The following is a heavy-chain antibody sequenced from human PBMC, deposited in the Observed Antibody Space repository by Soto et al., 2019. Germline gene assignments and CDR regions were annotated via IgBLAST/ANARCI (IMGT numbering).Heavy chain of an antibody. CDR3: AGDYCSGGSCYRGWFDP. J-gene: IGHJ5*02. Sequence: SVKVSCKASGGTFSSYAISWVRQAPGQGLEWMGGIIPVFGTANYAQKFQGRVTITADESTSTAYMELSSLRSEDTAVYYCAGDYCSGGSCYRGWFDPWGQGTLVTVSS. CDR1: GGTFSSYA. CDR2: IIPVFGTA. V-gene: IGHV1-69*13. D-gene: IGHD2-15*01.